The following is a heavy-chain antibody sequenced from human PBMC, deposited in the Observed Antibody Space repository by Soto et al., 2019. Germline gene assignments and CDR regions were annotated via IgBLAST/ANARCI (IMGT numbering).Heavy chain of an antibody. CDR1: GFTFGSYA. V-gene: IGHV3-30*04. D-gene: IGHD3-16*01. CDR3: ARAYEGDYFDY. Sequence: GXSLRLSCAASGFTFGSYAMHWVRQAPGQGLQWVGVXTYDGXNKYYAESVKGXFTNSRDXXNNTPYLQMNSLRDEDKDVYYCARAYEGDYFDYWGKGTLVTVYS. CDR2: XTYDGXNK. J-gene: IGHJ4*02.